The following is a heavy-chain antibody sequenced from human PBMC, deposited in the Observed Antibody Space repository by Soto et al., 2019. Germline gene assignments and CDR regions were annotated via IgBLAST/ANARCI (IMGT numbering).Heavy chain of an antibody. CDR3: AREIVVVTLDAFDI. CDR1: GYSISSGYY. CDR2: IYHSGST. Sequence: QVQLQESGPGLVKPSETLSLTCAVSGYSISSGYYWGWIRQPPGKGLEWIGSIYHSGSTYYNPSLKSRVTISVDTSKNQFSLKLSSVTAADTAVYYCAREIVVVTLDAFDIWGQGTMVTVSS. J-gene: IGHJ3*02. D-gene: IGHD2-21*02. V-gene: IGHV4-38-2*02.